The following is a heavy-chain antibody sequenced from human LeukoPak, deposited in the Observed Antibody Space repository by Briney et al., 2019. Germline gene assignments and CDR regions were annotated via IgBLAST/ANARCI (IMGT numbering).Heavy chain of an antibody. J-gene: IGHJ4*02. CDR1: GGSISSSSYY. Sequence: TSETLSLTCTVSGGSISSSSYYWGWIRQPPGKGLEWIGSIYYSGSAYYNPSLKSRVTISVDTAKNQFSLKVSSVTAADTAVYYCATLAAARYYFDYWGQGTLVTVSS. V-gene: IGHV4-39*01. D-gene: IGHD6-13*01. CDR2: IYYSGSA. CDR3: ATLAAARYYFDY.